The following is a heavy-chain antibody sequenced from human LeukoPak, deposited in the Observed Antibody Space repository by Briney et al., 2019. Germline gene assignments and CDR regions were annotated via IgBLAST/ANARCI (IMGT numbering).Heavy chain of an antibody. J-gene: IGHJ4*02. CDR2: ISSSSSYI. D-gene: IGHD5-12*01. CDR1: GFTFSSYS. CDR3: AKDPGYSGYDLYFDY. V-gene: IGHV3-21*04. Sequence: GGSLRLSCAASGFTFSSYSMNWVRQAPGKGLEWVSSISSSSSYIYYADSMKGRFTISRDNAKNSLYLQMNNLRAEDTAVYYCAKDPGYSGYDLYFDYWGQGTLVIVSS.